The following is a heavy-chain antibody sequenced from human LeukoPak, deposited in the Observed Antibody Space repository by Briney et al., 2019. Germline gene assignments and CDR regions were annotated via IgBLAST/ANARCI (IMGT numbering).Heavy chain of an antibody. CDR3: ARGGLSSTSRFIDY. CDR2: FNPNSGGT. D-gene: IGHD2-2*01. Sequence: ASVKVSCKASGYTFTDYYMQWGRQAPGQGLEWMGWFNPNSGGTNYAQKFQGRVTMTRDTSISTAYMELSRLRSDDTAVYYCARGGLSSTSRFIDYWGQGTLVTVSS. CDR1: GYTFTDYY. J-gene: IGHJ4*02. V-gene: IGHV1-2*02.